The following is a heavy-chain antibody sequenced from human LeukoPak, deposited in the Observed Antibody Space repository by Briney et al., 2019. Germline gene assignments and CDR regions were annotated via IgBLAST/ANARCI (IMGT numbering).Heavy chain of an antibody. D-gene: IGHD3-9*01. CDR2: IYPCDSNA. V-gene: IGHV5-51*01. Sequence: GESLKISCEGSGYSFTNYWIVCVRQMPEKGLEWMGIIYPCDSNARYSPSFQGQVTISADKFISTAYLHWGILKNRDAAMYCCAETPTGYYPDSWGEGTLVTVSS. CDR1: GYSFTNYW. J-gene: IGHJ4*02. CDR3: AETPTGYYPDS.